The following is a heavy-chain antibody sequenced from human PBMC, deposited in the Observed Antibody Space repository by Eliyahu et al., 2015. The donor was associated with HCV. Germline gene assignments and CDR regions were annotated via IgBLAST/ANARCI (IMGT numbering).Heavy chain of an antibody. CDR2: IYYSGST. CDR1: GGSVXXGSYY. V-gene: IGHV4-61*01. Sequence: QVQLQESGPGLVKPSETLSLTXTVXGGSVXXGSYYWSWIRQPPGKGLEWIGYIYYSGSTNYNPSLKSRVTISVDTSKNQFSLKLSSVTAADTAVYYCARSPVVPAAKGCWFDPWGQGTLVTVSS. D-gene: IGHD2-2*01. CDR3: ARSPVVPAAKGCWFDP. J-gene: IGHJ5*02.